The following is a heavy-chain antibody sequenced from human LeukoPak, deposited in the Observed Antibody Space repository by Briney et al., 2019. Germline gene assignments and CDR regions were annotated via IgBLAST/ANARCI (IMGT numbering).Heavy chain of an antibody. D-gene: IGHD2-21*02. J-gene: IGHJ4*02. V-gene: IGHV3-23*01. CDR2: ISGSGGST. CDR1: GFTFSSYA. Sequence: GGSLRLSCAASGFTFSSYAMSWVRQAPGEGLEWVSAISGSGGSTYYADSMKGRFTISRDNSKNTLYLQMNSLRAEDTAVYYCAKDRAYCGGDCYTFFDYWGQGTLVTVSS. CDR3: AKDRAYCGGDCYTFFDY.